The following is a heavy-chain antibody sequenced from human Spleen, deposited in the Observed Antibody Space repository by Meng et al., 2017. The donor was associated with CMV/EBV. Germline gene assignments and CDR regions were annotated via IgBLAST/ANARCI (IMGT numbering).Heavy chain of an antibody. CDR2: TSIYNGNT. Sequence: ASVKVSCKASGYTFTSYDINWVRQATGQGLEWMGWTSIYNGNTHYAQKVQGRVTMTTDTSMSTAYMEVRSLRSDDTAIYYCARVISAAAAFDIWGQGTVVTVSS. D-gene: IGHD6-13*01. CDR3: ARVISAAAAFDI. CDR1: GYTFTSYD. J-gene: IGHJ3*02. V-gene: IGHV1-18*01.